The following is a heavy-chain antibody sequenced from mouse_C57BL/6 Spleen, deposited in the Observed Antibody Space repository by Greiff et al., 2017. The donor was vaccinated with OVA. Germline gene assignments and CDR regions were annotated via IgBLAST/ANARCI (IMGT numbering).Heavy chain of an antibody. J-gene: IGHJ2*01. CDR2: ISYDGSN. CDR3: ARLVYYFDY. Sequence: EVKLQESGPGLVKPSQSLSLTCSVTGYSITSGYYWNWIRQFPGNKLEWMGYISYDGSNNYNPSLKNRISITRDTSKNQFFLKLNSVTTEDTATYYCARLVYYFDYWGQGTTLTVSS. V-gene: IGHV3-6*01. CDR1: GYSITSGYY.